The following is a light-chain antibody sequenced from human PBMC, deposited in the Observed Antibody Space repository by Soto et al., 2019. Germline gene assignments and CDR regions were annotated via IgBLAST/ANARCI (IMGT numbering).Light chain of an antibody. V-gene: IGKV3-15*01. J-gene: IGKJ1*01. Sequence: EIVLTQSPGTLSLSPGERATLSCRASQSVDSNLAWYQQKPGQAPRLLIYGASTRATGISARFSGSGSGTEFTLTISDVQPEDFAVYYCHQRQSWPRTFGQGTKVDIK. CDR3: HQRQSWPRT. CDR1: QSVDSN. CDR2: GAS.